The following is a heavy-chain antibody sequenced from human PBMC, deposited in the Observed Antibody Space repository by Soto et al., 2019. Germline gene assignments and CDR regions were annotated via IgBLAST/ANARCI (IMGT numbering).Heavy chain of an antibody. CDR2: ISTSSTTM. J-gene: IGHJ4*02. D-gene: IGHD1-1*01. V-gene: IGHV3-48*01. CDR1: GFTFSSHS. CDR3: ARDRGTQLQGGDFDY. Sequence: EVQLVESGGGLVQPGGSLRLSCAASGFTFSSHSMNWVRQAPGKGLEWVSYISTSSTTMYYADSVKGRFTISRDNAKNALYRQMNSLRAEDTAVYYCARDRGTQLQGGDFDYWGQGTLVTVSS.